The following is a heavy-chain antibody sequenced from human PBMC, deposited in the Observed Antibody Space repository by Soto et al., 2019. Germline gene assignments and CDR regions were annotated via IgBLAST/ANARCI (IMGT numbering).Heavy chain of an antibody. Sequence: SVTLPVTCAVYGGSFIGYYCSWILPPPGKGLEWIGEINHSGSTNYNPSLKSRVTIPVDTSKNQFSLKLSSVTAADTAVYYCARGRMKYYYYYGMDVWGQGTTVTVSS. J-gene: IGHJ6*02. V-gene: IGHV4-34*01. CDR2: INHSGST. CDR1: GGSFIGYY. CDR3: ARGRMKYYYYYGMDV.